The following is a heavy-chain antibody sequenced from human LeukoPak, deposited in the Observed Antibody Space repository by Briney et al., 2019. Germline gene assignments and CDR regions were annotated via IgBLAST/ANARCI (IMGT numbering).Heavy chain of an antibody. D-gene: IGHD3-10*01. CDR1: GYTFTGYY. J-gene: IGHJ4*02. CDR3: ARVAPISVRSGSSYDY. CDR2: INPNSGGT. V-gene: IGHV1-2*02. Sequence: ASVKVSCKASGYTFTGYYMHWVRQAPGQGLEWMGWINPNSGGTNYAQKFQGRVTMTRDTSISTAYMELSRLRSDDTAVYYCARVAPISVRSGSSYDYWGQGTLVTVSS.